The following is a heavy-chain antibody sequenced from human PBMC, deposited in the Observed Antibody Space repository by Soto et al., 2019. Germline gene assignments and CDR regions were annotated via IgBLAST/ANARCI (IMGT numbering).Heavy chain of an antibody. J-gene: IGHJ4*02. D-gene: IGHD3-3*01. CDR2: ISGSGGST. Sequence: GGSLRLSCAASGFTFSSYAMSWVRQAPGKGLEWVSAISGSGGSTYYADSVKGRFTISRDNSKNTLYLQMNSLRAEDTAVYYCAEGRTGFGDPWGGDYFDYWGQGTLVTVSS. V-gene: IGHV3-23*01. CDR3: AEGRTGFGDPWGGDYFDY. CDR1: GFTFSSYA.